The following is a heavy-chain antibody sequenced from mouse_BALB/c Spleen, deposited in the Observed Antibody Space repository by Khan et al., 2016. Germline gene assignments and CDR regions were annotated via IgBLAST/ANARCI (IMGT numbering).Heavy chain of an antibody. V-gene: IGHV3-1*02. CDR3: ARWNYDHFDY. Sequence: EVQLQESGPDLVKPSQSLSLTCTVTGYSITNGYNWHWIRQFPGNKLEWMGYIHYSGTTNYNPSLKSRISITRDTSKNQFFLQLNSVTTEDTAPYFCARWNYDHFDYWGQGTTLTVSS. CDR2: IHYSGTT. J-gene: IGHJ2*01. D-gene: IGHD2-4*01. CDR1: GYSITNGYN.